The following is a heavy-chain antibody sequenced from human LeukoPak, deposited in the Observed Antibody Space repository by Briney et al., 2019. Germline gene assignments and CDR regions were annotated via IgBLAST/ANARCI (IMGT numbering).Heavy chain of an antibody. CDR1: GFTFGDYA. Sequence: GGSLRLSCTASGFTFGDYAMSWFRQAPGKGLEWVGFIRSKAYGGTTEYAASVKDRFTISRDDSKSIAYLQMKSLKTQDKGVYYCTREYGTGTFYYYYYYMDVWGKGTTVTVSS. D-gene: IGHD1-1*01. CDR3: TREYGTGTFYYYYYYMDV. V-gene: IGHV3-49*03. CDR2: IRSKAYGGTT. J-gene: IGHJ6*03.